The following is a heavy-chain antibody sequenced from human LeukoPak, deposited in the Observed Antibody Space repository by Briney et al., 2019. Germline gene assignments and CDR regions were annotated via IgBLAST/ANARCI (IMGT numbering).Heavy chain of an antibody. Sequence: SETLSLSCIVSGGSISNNYWSWIRQPPGKGLEWIGHIYYSGSTNYNPSLKSRATISIDTSKNQFSLKLSSVTAADTAVYYCARGDSGSYYYYDYWGQGILVTVSS. V-gene: IGHV4-59*01. CDR1: GGSISNNY. D-gene: IGHD1-26*01. CDR3: ARGDSGSYYYYDY. CDR2: IYYSGST. J-gene: IGHJ4*02.